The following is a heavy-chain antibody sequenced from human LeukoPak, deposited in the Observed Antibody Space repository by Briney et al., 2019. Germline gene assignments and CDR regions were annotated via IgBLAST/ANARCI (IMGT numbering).Heavy chain of an antibody. J-gene: IGHJ6*02. CDR2: IKQDGSEK. CDR3: ARSGYSSSWYVDGMDV. CDR1: GFTFSSYW. D-gene: IGHD6-13*01. Sequence: GGSLRLSCAASGFTFSSYWMSWVRQAPGKGLEWVANIKQDGSEKYYVDFVKGRFTISRDNAKNSLYLQMNSLRAEDTAVYYCARSGYSSSWYVDGMDVWGQGTTVTVSS. V-gene: IGHV3-7*01.